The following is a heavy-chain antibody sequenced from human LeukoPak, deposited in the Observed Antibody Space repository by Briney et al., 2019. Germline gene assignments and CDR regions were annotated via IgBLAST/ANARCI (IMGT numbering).Heavy chain of an antibody. V-gene: IGHV1-8*03. CDR3: ARGRLLWFGELGYYMDV. CDR2: MNPNSGNT. D-gene: IGHD3-10*01. CDR1: GYTFTSYD. J-gene: IGHJ6*03. Sequence: ASVKVSCKASGYTFTSYDINWVRQAPGQGLEWMGWMNPNSGNTGYAQKFQSRVTITRNTSISTAYMELSSLRSEDTAVYYCARGRLLWFGELGYYMDVWGKGTTVTVSS.